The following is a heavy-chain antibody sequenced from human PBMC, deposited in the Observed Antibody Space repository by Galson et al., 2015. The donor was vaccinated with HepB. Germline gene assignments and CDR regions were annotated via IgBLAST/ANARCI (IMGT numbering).Heavy chain of an antibody. V-gene: IGHV3-21*01. CDR1: GFTFSSYS. Sequence: SLRLSCAASGFTFSSYSMNWVRQAPGKGLEWVSSISSSSSYIYYADSVKGRFTISRDNAKNSLYLQMNSLRAEDTAVYYCARDLGEKWEVNYYYGMDVWGQGATVTVSS. D-gene: IGHD1-26*01. J-gene: IGHJ6*02. CDR2: ISSSSSYI. CDR3: ARDLGEKWEVNYYYGMDV.